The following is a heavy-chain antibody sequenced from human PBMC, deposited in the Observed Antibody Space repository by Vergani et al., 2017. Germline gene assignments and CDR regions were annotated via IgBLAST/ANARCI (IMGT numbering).Heavy chain of an antibody. D-gene: IGHD2-21*01. CDR1: GGPLDIHSQT. Sequence: QAQLQESGPRLVKPSQTLSLTCSFSGGPLDIHSQTWGWIRQPAGEGLEWIGLIDVKGNSNFSPSLDSRVTMSADASRVRFSLNLRSVTTSDTAVYYCVRVLHTSYILGAFDIWGQGIKVTVSS. J-gene: IGHJ3*02. CDR3: VRVLHTSYILGAFDI. V-gene: IGHV4-61*02. CDR2: IDVKGNS.